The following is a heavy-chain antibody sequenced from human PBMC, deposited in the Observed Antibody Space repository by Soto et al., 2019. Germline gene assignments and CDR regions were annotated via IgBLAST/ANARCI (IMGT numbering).Heavy chain of an antibody. Sequence: QVQLVQSGAEVKKPGASVKVSCKASGYTFASYYVHWVRQAPGQGLEWMGIINPSGGSTSYAQKFQGRVTMTRDTSMSTVYMELSSLRSEDTAVYYCARGVRRGEVDKYYFDYWGQGTLVTVSS. CDR2: INPSGGST. CDR1: GYTFASYY. V-gene: IGHV1-46*01. D-gene: IGHD3-10*01. J-gene: IGHJ4*02. CDR3: ARGVRRGEVDKYYFDY.